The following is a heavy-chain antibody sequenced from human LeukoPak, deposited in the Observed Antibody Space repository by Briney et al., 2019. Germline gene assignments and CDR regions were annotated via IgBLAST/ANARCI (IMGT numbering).Heavy chain of an antibody. Sequence: SETLSLTCTVSGGSISSGGYYWSWIRQPPGKGLEWIGYIYHSGSTNYNPSLKSRVTISLDTSKNQFSLRLSSVTAADTAVYYCGRSSGYYFDYWGQGTLGTVSS. CDR3: GRSSGYYFDY. CDR2: IYHSGST. D-gene: IGHD5-12*01. V-gene: IGHV4-30-2*01. CDR1: GGSISSGGYY. J-gene: IGHJ4*02.